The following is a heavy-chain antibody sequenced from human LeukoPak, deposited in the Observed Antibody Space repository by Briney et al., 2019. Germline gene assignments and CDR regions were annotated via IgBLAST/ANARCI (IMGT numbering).Heavy chain of an antibody. CDR2: TGGGGVTT. D-gene: IGHD2-8*02. CDR1: GFTFSSYA. CDR3: GNRDCTGNNCRLIYVY. Sequence: RGSLRLSCAASGFTFSSYAMSWVRQAPGKGLEWVSATGGGGVTTDYADSVRGRFTISRDNSKNTLYLQMNSLRAEDTAVYYCGNRDCTGNNCRLIYVYWGQGTPVTVSS. V-gene: IGHV3-23*01. J-gene: IGHJ4*02.